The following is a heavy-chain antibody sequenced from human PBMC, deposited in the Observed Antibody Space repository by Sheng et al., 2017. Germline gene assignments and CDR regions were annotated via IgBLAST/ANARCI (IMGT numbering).Heavy chain of an antibody. J-gene: IGHJ3*02. CDR3: ASTGTVTTWAGAFDI. CDR1: GGSFSGYY. CDR2: INHSGST. Sequence: QVQLQQWGAGLLKPSETLSLTCAVYGGSFSGYYWSWIRQPPGKGLEWIGEINHSGSTNYNPSLKSRVTISVDTSKNQFSLKLSSVTAADTAVYYCASTGTVTTWAGAFDIWGQGTMVTVSS. V-gene: IGHV4-34*01. D-gene: IGHD4-17*01.